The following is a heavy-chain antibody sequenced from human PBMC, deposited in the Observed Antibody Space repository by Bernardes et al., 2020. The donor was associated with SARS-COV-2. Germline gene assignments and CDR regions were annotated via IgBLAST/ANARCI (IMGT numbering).Heavy chain of an antibody. CDR2: ISSSSSTI. V-gene: IGHV3-48*04. CDR1: GFSFSDYN. J-gene: IGHJ6*02. CDR3: ARKSGHDYGMDV. D-gene: IGHD3-10*01. Sequence: GGSLRLSCAASGFSFSDYNMNWVRQAPWKGLEWVSYISSSSSTIYYASSVEGQFTISRDNAKNTLYVQMNSLRAEDTAVYYCARKSGHDYGMDVWGQGTTVTVSS.